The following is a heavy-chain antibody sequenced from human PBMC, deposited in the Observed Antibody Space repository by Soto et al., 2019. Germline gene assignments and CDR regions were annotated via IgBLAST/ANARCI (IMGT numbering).Heavy chain of an antibody. J-gene: IGHJ3*02. Sequence: SETLSLTCAVSGGSISSSNWWSWVRQPPGKGLEWIGEIYHSGSTNYNPSLKSRVTISVDKSKNQFSLKLSSVTAADTAVYYCATQRVVQGLKDAFDIWGQGTMVTISS. CDR2: IYHSGST. CDR1: GGSISSSNW. V-gene: IGHV4-4*02. CDR3: ATQRVVQGLKDAFDI. D-gene: IGHD1-1*01.